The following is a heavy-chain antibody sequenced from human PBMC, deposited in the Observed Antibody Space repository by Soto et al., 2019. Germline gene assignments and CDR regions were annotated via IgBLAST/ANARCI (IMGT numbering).Heavy chain of an antibody. D-gene: IGHD2-15*01. CDR1: GFTFSSYS. J-gene: IGHJ6*03. Sequence: GGSLRLSCAASGFTFSSYSMNWVRQAPGKGLEWVSYISSSSSTIYYADSVKGRFTISRDNAKNSLYLQMNSLRAEDTAVYYCARPFGGGRISYYYYMDVWGKGTTVTVSS. CDR3: ARPFGGGRISYYYYMDV. V-gene: IGHV3-48*01. CDR2: ISSSSSTI.